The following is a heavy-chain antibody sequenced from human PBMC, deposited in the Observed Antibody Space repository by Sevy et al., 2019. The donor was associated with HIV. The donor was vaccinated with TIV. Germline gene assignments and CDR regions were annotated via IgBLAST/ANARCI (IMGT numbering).Heavy chain of an antibody. V-gene: IGHV3-15*01. CDR1: GFTFSNVW. D-gene: IGHD3-16*01. J-gene: IGHJ4*02. CDR2: IKSETEGGTT. Sequence: GGSLRLSCAASGFTFSNVWMSWVRQAPGKRLEWVGHIKSETEGGTTDYGAPMKGRFSISRDDSKAMLSLQMNSLKTEDTAVYYCATGGSTLHNWGQGVLVTVSS. CDR3: ATGGSTLHN.